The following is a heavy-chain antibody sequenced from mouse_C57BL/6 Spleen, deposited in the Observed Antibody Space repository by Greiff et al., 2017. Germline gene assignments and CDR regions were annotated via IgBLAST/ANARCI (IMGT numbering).Heavy chain of an antibody. V-gene: IGHV1-64*01. CDR1: GYTFTSYW. CDR3: ARFITTVVAHFDY. Sequence: VQLQQSGAELVKPGASVKLSCKASGYTFTSYWMHWVKQRPGQGLEWIGMIHPNSGSTNYNEKFKSKATLTVDKSSSTAYMQLSSLTSEDSAVYYCARFITTVVAHFDYWGQGTTLTVSS. CDR2: IHPNSGST. J-gene: IGHJ2*01. D-gene: IGHD1-1*01.